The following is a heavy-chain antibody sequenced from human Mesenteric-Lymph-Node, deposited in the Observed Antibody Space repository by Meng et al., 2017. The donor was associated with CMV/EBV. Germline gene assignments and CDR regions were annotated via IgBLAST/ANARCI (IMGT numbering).Heavy chain of an antibody. D-gene: IGHD1-26*01. CDR3: ARDSGVMTTTFDY. CDR1: GYTFSDCY. J-gene: IGHJ4*02. V-gene: IGHV1-2*02. Sequence: KAYGYTFSDCYMHWVRQAPGQGLEWMGWINPNSGGTKYAQKFQGRVTMTRDTSISTAYMELSRLRSDDTAVYYCARDSGVMTTTFDYWGQGPLVTVSS. CDR2: INPNSGGT.